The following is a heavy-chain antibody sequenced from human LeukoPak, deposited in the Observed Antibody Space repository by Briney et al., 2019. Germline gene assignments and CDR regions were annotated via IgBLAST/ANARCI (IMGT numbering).Heavy chain of an antibody. J-gene: IGHJ4*02. V-gene: IGHV4-31*03. CDR2: IYYSGST. CDR1: GGSISSGGYY. Sequence: PSETLSLTCTVSGGSISSGGYYWSWIRQHPGKGLEWIGYIYYSGSTYYNPSLKSRVTISVDTSKNQFSLKLRSVTAADTAVYYCARTNCGGDCYTLYYFDYWGQGTLVTVSS. CDR3: ARTNCGGDCYTLYYFDY. D-gene: IGHD2-21*02.